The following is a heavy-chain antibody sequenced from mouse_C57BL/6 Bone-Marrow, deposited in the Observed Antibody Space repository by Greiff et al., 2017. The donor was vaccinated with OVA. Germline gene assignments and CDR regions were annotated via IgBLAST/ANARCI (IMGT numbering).Heavy chain of an antibody. CDR1: GFNINNNY. V-gene: IGHV14-3*01. CDR3: AVRRGFAY. J-gene: IGHJ3*01. Sequence: VQLQQSVAELVRPGASVKLSCTASGFNINNNYMHWVKQRPEQGLEWIGRIDPANGNTKYTPKFQGKATITADTSSNTAYLQLRSLTSEDTAIYYCAVRRGFAYWGKGTLVTVSA. CDR2: IDPANGNT. D-gene: IGHD1-2*01.